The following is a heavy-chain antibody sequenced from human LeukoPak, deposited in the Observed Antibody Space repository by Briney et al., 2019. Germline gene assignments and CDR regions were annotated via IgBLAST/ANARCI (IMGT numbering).Heavy chain of an antibody. CDR1: GFTFSSYG. J-gene: IGHJ3*02. CDR3: ARNYYYDSSGSEAFDI. Sequence: PGGSLRLSCAASGFTFSSYGMHWVRQAPGKGLEWVAVIWYDGSNKYYADSVKGRFTISRDDSKNTLYLQMNSLRAEDTAVYYCARNYYYDSSGSEAFDIWGQRTMVTVSS. D-gene: IGHD3-22*01. CDR2: IWYDGSNK. V-gene: IGHV3-33*01.